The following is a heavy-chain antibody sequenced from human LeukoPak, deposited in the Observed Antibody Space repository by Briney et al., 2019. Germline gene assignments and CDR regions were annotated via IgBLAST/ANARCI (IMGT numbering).Heavy chain of an antibody. CDR3: AKDRAQQLVLDF. V-gene: IGHV3-23*01. J-gene: IGHJ4*02. Sequence: RPGRSLRLSCAASGFTFSSYAMSWVRQAPGKGLEWVSAIIGSGSSTYYADSVKGRFTISRDNSKNTLFLQMNSLRAEDTAVYYCAKDRAQQLVLDFWGQGTLVTVSS. CDR1: GFTFSSYA. CDR2: IIGSGSST. D-gene: IGHD6-13*01.